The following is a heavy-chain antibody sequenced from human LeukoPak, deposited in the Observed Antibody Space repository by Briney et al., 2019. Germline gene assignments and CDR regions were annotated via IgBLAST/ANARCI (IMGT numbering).Heavy chain of an antibody. Sequence: SETLSLTCTVSGGSISSSSYYWGWIRQPPGKGLEWIGSIYYSGSTYYNPSLKSRVTISVDTSKNQFSLKLSSVTAADTAVYYCAREVYGSGSSHWFDPWGQGTLVTVSS. CDR3: AREVYGSGSSHWFDP. J-gene: IGHJ5*02. CDR2: IYYSGST. V-gene: IGHV4-39*07. D-gene: IGHD3-10*01. CDR1: GGSISSSSYY.